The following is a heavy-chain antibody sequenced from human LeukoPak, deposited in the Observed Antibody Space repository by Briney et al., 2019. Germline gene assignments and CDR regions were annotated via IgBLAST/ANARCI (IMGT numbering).Heavy chain of an antibody. CDR3: ARGLGYCSGGSCYFEY. J-gene: IGHJ4*02. V-gene: IGHV3-21*01. CDR2: ISSSISFT. D-gene: IGHD2-15*01. Sequence: GGSLRLSCAASGFTFSSYSMNWVRQAPGKGLEWVSSISSSISFTYYRDSVKGRFTISRDNAKNSLYLQMNSLRAEDTAVYYRARGLGYCSGGSCYFEYWGQGILVTVSS. CDR1: GFTFSSYS.